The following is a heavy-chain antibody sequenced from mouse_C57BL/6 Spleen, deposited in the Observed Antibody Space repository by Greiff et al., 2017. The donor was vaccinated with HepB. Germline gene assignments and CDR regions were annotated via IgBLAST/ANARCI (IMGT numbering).Heavy chain of an antibody. CDR2: ISNGGGST. Sequence: EVKLMESGGGLVQPGGSLKLSCAASGFTFSDYYMYWVRQTPEKRLEWVAYISNGGGSTYYPDTVKGRFTISRDNAKNTLYLQMSRLKSEDTAMYYCARQTIYDGYYSYFDYWGQGTTLTVSS. J-gene: IGHJ2*01. V-gene: IGHV5-12*01. D-gene: IGHD2-3*01. CDR1: GFTFSDYY. CDR3: ARQTIYDGYYSYFDY.